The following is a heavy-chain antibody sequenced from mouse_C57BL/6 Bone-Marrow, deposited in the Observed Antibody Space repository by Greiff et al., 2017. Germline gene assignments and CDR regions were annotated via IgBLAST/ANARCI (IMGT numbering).Heavy chain of an antibody. CDR2: IHPTSGST. CDR1: GYTFTSYW. Sequence: QVQLQQPGAELVKPGASVKLSCKASGYTFTSYWMHWVKQRPGQGLEWIGMIHPTSGSTNYNEKFKSKATLTVDKSSSTAYMQLSSLTSKYSAVYDCAREGWLLPPFAYWGQGTLVTVSA. CDR3: AREGWLLPPFAY. J-gene: IGHJ3*01. D-gene: IGHD2-3*01. V-gene: IGHV1-64*01.